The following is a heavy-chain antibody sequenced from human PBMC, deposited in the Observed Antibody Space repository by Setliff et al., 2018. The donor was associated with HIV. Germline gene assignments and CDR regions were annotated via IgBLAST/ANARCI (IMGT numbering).Heavy chain of an antibody. Sequence: ASVKVSCKASGYAFTDYSIHWVRQAPGQGLEWVGRINPDSRGTNYAQTFQGRVTMARDTSVSTAYMELSRLKSDDTAVFYCARGAMGIATTGKYYFDYWGQGTLVTVSS. CDR1: GYAFTDYS. J-gene: IGHJ4*02. CDR3: ARGAMGIATTGKYYFDY. CDR2: INPDSRGT. D-gene: IGHD6-13*01. V-gene: IGHV1-2*06.